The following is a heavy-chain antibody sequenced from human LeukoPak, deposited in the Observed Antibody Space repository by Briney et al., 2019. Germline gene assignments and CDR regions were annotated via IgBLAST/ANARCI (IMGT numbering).Heavy chain of an antibody. D-gene: IGHD5-18*01. CDR2: INHSGST. Sequence: PSETLSLTCAVYGGSFSGYYWSWIRQPPGKGLEWIGEINHSGSTNYNPSLKSRVTISVDTSKNQFSLKLSSVTAAGTAVYYCARGRYSYGPYYYYYYMDVWGKGTTVTISS. V-gene: IGHV4-34*01. CDR3: ARGRYSYGPYYYYYYMDV. CDR1: GGSFSGYY. J-gene: IGHJ6*03.